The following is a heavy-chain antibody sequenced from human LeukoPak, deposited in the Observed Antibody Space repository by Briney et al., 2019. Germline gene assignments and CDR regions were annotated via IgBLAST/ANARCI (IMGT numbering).Heavy chain of an antibody. Sequence: SETLSLTCTVSGGSISSYYWSWIRQPPGKGLEWIGYIYYSGSTNYNPSLKSRVTISVDTSKNQFSLKLSSVTAADTAVYYYARDGDCSSTSCRNWFDPWGQGTLVNVSS. CDR2: IYYSGST. D-gene: IGHD2-2*01. CDR1: GGSISSYY. J-gene: IGHJ5*02. V-gene: IGHV4-59*01. CDR3: ARDGDCSSTSCRNWFDP.